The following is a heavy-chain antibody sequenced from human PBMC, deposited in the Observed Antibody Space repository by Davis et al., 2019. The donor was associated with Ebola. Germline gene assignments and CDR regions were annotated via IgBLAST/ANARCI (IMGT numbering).Heavy chain of an antibody. Sequence: AASVKVSCKASGYTFTNYYMHWVRQAPGQGLEWMGWMNPNSGNTAYAQILQGRVTMTTDTSTGTAYMELRSLRSDDTAVYFCARTSIVGTTTTASDIWGQGTMVTVSS. V-gene: IGHV1-18*04. D-gene: IGHD1-26*01. J-gene: IGHJ3*02. CDR3: ARTSIVGTTTTASDI. CDR2: MNPNSGNT. CDR1: GYTFTNYY.